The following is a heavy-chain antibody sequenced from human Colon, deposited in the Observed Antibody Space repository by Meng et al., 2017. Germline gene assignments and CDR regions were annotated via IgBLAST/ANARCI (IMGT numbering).Heavy chain of an antibody. CDR3: ARGWLAN. CDR2: SHGNTV. V-gene: IGHV3-11*01. J-gene: IGHJ4*02. Sequence: VALVGSGGGLVGPVGSLRLSCAASGFTFSDSYMNWIRQAPGKGLEWVSYSHGNTVYYADSVKGRFTISRDNAKNSLYLQMNSLRAGDTAVYYCARGWLANWGQGTLVTVSS. CDR1: GFTFSDSY. D-gene: IGHD6-19*01.